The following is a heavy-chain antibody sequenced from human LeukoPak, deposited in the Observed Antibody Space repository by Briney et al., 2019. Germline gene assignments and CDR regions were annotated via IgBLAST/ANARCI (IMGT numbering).Heavy chain of an antibody. Sequence: SQTLSLTCAGAGGSISSGGYSWSWIRQPPGKGLEWIGYIYHSGSTYYNPSLKSRVTISVDRSKNQFSLKLSSVAAADTAVYYCARGVLWFGELFDPCYFDYWGQGTLVTVSS. J-gene: IGHJ4*02. CDR3: ARGVLWFGELFDPCYFDY. CDR2: IYHSGST. D-gene: IGHD3-10*01. CDR1: GGSISSGGYS. V-gene: IGHV4-30-2*01.